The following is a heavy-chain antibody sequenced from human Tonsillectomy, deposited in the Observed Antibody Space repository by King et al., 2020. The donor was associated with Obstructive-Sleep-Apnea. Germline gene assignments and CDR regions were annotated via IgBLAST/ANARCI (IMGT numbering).Heavy chain of an antibody. Sequence: VQLVESGGGVVQPGRSLTLSCAASGFTFHSYTMHWVRQAPGKGLVWVAVISYDGGNKYYADSVKGRFTISGDNSNNTLYLQMNSLRAEDTAVYYCTSLDSDWYYDFDYWGQGTLVTVSS. V-gene: IGHV3-30-3*01. CDR3: TSLDSDWYYDFDY. CDR2: ISYDGGNK. J-gene: IGHJ4*02. CDR1: GFTFHSYT. D-gene: IGHD3-3*01.